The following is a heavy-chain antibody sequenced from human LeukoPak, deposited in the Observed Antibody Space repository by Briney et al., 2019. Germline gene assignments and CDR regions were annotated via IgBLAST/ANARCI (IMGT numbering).Heavy chain of an antibody. CDR2: INHSGST. D-gene: IGHD2-21*01. J-gene: IGHJ6*02. V-gene: IGHV4-34*01. CDR1: GGSFSGYY. Sequence: SETLSLTCAVYGGSFSGYYWSWIRQPPGKGLEWSGEINHSGSTNYNPSFKSRVTISVDPSKNQFSLKLSSVTAADTAVYYCGRGGVWSGYYYYGMDVWGQGTTVTVSS. CDR3: GRGGVWSGYYYYGMDV.